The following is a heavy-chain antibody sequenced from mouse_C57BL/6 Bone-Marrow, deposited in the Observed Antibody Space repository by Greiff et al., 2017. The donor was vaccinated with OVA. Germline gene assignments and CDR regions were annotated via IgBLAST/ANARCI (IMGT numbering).Heavy chain of an antibody. D-gene: IGHD4-1*01. J-gene: IGHJ2*01. CDR3: TRETGVLFDY. Sequence: VQLKESGAELVRPGASVTLSCKASGYTFTDYEMHWVKQTPVHGLEWIGAIDPETGGTAYNQKFKGKAILTADKSSSTAYMELRSLTSEDSAVYYCTRETGVLFDYWGQGTTLTVSS. CDR2: IDPETGGT. V-gene: IGHV1-15*01. CDR1: GYTFTDYE.